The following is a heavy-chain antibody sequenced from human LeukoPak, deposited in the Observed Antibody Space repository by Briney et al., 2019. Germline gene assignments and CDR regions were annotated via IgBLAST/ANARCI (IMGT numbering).Heavy chain of an antibody. Sequence: SETLSLTCTVSGGSISSSYCSWIRQPAGKGLEWIGRIYTTGSTGSTDFNPSLKSRVTMSVDTSKNQFSLKLGSVTAADTAVYYCAGFGAGSYYWGQGTLVTVSS. J-gene: IGHJ4*02. CDR1: GGSISSSY. CDR2: IYTTGSTGST. V-gene: IGHV4-4*07. D-gene: IGHD3-10*01. CDR3: AGFGAGSYY.